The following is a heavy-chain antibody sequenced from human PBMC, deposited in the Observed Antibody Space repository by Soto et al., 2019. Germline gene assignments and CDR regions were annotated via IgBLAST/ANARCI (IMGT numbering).Heavy chain of an antibody. CDR2: IGVTGDT. D-gene: IGHD2-15*01. V-gene: IGHV3-13*01. CDR3: AREFCSGGACYGWYYLDH. Sequence: EVQLVESGGGLVQPGGSLRLSCGVSGFTLSSYDMHWVRQTPGKGLEWVSSIGVTGDTYYLDSVKGRFTISRENARDSVYLQMNSLRAEDTAVYFCAREFCSGGACYGWYYLDHWGQGTLVTVSS. J-gene: IGHJ4*02. CDR1: GFTLSSYD.